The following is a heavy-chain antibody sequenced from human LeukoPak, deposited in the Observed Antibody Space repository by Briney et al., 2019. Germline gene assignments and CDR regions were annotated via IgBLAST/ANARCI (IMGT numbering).Heavy chain of an antibody. J-gene: IGHJ4*02. V-gene: IGHV1-46*01. CDR1: GYTFTSYY. D-gene: IGHD1-26*01. Sequence: ASVKVSCEASGYTFTSYYMHWVRQSPGQGLEWMGIINPSGGSTSYAQKFQGRVTMTRDTSTSTVYMELSSLRSEDTAVYYCATGARRWELLVWRQGTLVTVSS. CDR2: INPSGGST. CDR3: ATGARRWELLV.